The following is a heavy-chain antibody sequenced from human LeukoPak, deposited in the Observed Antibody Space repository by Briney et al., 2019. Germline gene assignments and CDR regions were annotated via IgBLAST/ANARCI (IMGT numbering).Heavy chain of an antibody. D-gene: IGHD6-13*01. CDR2: IYHSGST. CDR1: GYSITSGYY. J-gene: IGHJ4*02. Sequence: SETLSLTCAVSGYSITSGYYWGWIRQPPGKGLEWIGAIYHSGSTHYNPSLKTRVTISIDTSKNRFSLKLSSVTAADTAVYYCARHGGSWTFDYWGQGTLVTVSS. V-gene: IGHV4-38-2*01. CDR3: ARHGGSWTFDY.